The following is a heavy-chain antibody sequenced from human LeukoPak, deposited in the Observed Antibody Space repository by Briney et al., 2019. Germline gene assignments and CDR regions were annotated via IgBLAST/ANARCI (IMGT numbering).Heavy chain of an antibody. J-gene: IGHJ2*01. CDR3: VVILVPGGVWHFDL. CDR2: IYSGGGSTK. CDR1: GLTFRNYG. Sequence: GGTLRLSCVASGLTFRNYGFHRVRQAPGKGLEWVAIIYSGGGSTKYYAESVKDRFTITRDDSRDTLYLQMNTLRAEDTAVYYCVVILVPGGVWHFDLWGRGTLVTVSS. D-gene: IGHD2-2*01. V-gene: IGHV3-33*03.